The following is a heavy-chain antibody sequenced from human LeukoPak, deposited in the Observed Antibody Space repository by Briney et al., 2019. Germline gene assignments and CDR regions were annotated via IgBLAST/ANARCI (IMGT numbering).Heavy chain of an antibody. J-gene: IGHJ6*03. CDR3: ARRAYSGYDYPRYYYYYYMDV. CDR1: GGSFSGYY. D-gene: IGHD5-12*01. CDR2: INYSGST. Sequence: SETLSLTCAVYGGSFSGYYWSWIRQPPGKGLEWIGEINYSGSTNYNPSLKSRVTISVDTSKNQFSLKLSSVTAADTAVYYCARRAYSGYDYPRYYYYYYMDVWGKGTTVTISS. V-gene: IGHV4-34*01.